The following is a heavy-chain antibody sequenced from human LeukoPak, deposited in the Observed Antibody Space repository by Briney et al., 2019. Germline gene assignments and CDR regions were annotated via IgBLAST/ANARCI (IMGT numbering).Heavy chain of an antibody. CDR1: GFTFSSYG. J-gene: IGHJ4*02. D-gene: IGHD3-22*01. Sequence: PGGYLSLSCAACGFTFSSYGMQWDRQAPGKGLGWVAFIRYDGSNRNYADSVKGRFTISRDNSKNTLYLQMNSLRAEDTAVYYCARAPSYYYDSSGYSPFDYWGQGTLVTVSS. CDR2: IRYDGSNR. CDR3: ARAPSYYYDSSGYSPFDY. V-gene: IGHV3-30*02.